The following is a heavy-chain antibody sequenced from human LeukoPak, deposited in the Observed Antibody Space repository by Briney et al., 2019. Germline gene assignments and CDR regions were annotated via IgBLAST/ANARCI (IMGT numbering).Heavy chain of an antibody. CDR1: GGSISSYY. D-gene: IGHD6-19*01. CDR2: IYTSGST. CDR3: ARAAWYRSGWFLYFDS. V-gene: IGHV4-4*07. Sequence: SETLSLTCTVSGGSISSYYWSWIRQPAGKGLEWIGRIYTSGSTNYNPSLKSRVTMSVDTSKNQFSLKLSSVTAADTAVYYCARAAWYRSGWFLYFDSWGQGPLVTVSS. J-gene: IGHJ4*02.